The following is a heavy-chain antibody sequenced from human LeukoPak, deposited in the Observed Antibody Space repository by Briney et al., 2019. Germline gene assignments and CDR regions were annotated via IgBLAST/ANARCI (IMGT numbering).Heavy chain of an antibody. V-gene: IGHV3-30*03. J-gene: IGHJ4*02. CDR3: AIDPVSGTSGWDS. CDR1: GFTFSSYG. D-gene: IGHD6-19*01. Sequence: GGSLRLSCAASGFTFSSYGMHWVRQAPGKGLEWVAVISYDGSNKYYADSVKGRFTISRDNSKNTLYLQMNSLRVEDTAVYYCAIDPVSGTSGWDSWGQGTLVTVSS. CDR2: ISYDGSNK.